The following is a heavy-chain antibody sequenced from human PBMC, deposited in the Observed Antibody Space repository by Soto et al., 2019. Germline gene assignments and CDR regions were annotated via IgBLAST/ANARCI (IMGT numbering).Heavy chain of an antibody. CDR1: GGSISSYY. V-gene: IGHV4-59*08. CDR2: RYYSWST. CDR3: ARLMTTYYYGSGRTYYFDY. D-gene: IGHD3-10*01. J-gene: IGHJ4*02. Sequence: QVQLQESGPGLVKPSETLSLTCTVSGGSISSYYWSWIRQPPGHGLEWIGYRYYSWSTNYNPSLKTRFTISIDTSKNQSSLKLSSVTAAETAVYYCARLMTTYYYGSGRTYYFDYWGQGTLVTVSS.